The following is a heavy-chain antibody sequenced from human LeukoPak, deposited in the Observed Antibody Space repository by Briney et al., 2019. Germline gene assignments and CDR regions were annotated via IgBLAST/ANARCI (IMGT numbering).Heavy chain of an antibody. D-gene: IGHD6-13*01. CDR3: ASAAPSSWYSEH. CDR2: ISSSSSYI. V-gene: IGHV3-21*01. J-gene: IGHJ4*02. CDR1: GFTFSSYS. Sequence: PGGSLRLSCAASGFTFSSYSMNWVRQAPGKGLEWVSSISSSSSYICYADSVKGRFTISRDNAKNSLYLQMNSLRAEDTAVYYCASAAPSSWYSEHWGQGTLVTVSS.